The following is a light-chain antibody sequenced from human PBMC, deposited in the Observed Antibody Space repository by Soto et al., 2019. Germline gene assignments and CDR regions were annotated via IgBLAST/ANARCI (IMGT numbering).Light chain of an antibody. V-gene: IGKV3-11*01. Sequence: EIVLTQSPATLSLSPGERATLSCRASQSVSSYLAWYQQKPGQAPRLLIYDASNRATGIPARFSGSGSGTGFNLTISRLEPEDFAGYYCQQRSKWPLTFSGGTKVEIK. CDR1: QSVSSY. J-gene: IGKJ4*01. CDR2: DAS. CDR3: QQRSKWPLT.